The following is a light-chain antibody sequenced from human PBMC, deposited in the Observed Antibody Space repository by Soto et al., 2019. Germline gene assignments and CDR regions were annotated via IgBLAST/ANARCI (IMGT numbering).Light chain of an antibody. CDR1: QRIASNY. CDR2: GAS. Sequence: EIVLTQSPDTLSLSPGERATLSCRASQRIASNYLAWYHQKPGQAPKLLIYGASGRATGIPDRFSGSVSGTDFTLTISRLDPEDFAVYYCQQYGSSPITLGQGTRLEIK. V-gene: IGKV3-20*01. J-gene: IGKJ5*01. CDR3: QQYGSSPIT.